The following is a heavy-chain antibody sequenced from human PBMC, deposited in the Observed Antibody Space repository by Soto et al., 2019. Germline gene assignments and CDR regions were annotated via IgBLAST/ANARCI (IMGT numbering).Heavy chain of an antibody. V-gene: IGHV4-39*01. CDR1: GGSISNSLNY. Sequence: QLQLQESSPGLVKPSETLSLTCTVSGGSISNSLNYWGWIRQPPGKGLEWIGTIYYTGSTYYNPSLKSRVTISVDTSRNQFSLRLSSVTAADTAVYYCARQGRCSISSCFAVGSPYNYFNPWGQGTLVTVST. CDR3: ARQGRCSISSCFAVGSPYNYFNP. CDR2: IYYTGST. D-gene: IGHD2-2*01. J-gene: IGHJ5*02.